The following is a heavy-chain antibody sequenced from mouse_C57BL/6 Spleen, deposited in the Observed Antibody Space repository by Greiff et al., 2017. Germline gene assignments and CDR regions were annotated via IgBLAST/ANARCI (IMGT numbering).Heavy chain of an antibody. CDR1: GYTFTSYG. CDR3: ARDYSIYWYCDV. D-gene: IGHD2-5*01. J-gene: IGHJ1*03. Sequence: QVQLKESGAELARPGASVKLSCKASGYTFTSYGISWVKQRTGQGLEWIGEIYPRSGNTYYNEKFKGKATLTADKSSSTAYMELRSLTSEDSAVYFCARDYSIYWYCDVWGTGITVTVSS. CDR2: IYPRSGNT. V-gene: IGHV1-81*01.